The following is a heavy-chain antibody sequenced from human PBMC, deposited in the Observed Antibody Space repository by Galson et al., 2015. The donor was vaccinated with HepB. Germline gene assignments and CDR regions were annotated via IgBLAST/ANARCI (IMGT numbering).Heavy chain of an antibody. J-gene: IGHJ3*02. Sequence: SLRLSCAASGFTFSSFGMSWVRQAPGKGLEWVSGISDLGGSTYSADSVKGRFTISRDNSKNTLYLQMSSLRAEDTAVYYCAKDQALSAWADAFDIWGQGTMVTVSS. CDR1: GFTFSSFG. V-gene: IGHV3-23*01. CDR2: ISDLGGST. CDR3: AKDQALSAWADAFDI. D-gene: IGHD1-26*01.